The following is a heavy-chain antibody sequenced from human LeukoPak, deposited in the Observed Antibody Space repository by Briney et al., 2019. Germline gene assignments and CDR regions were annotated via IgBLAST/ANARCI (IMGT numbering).Heavy chain of an antibody. J-gene: IGHJ5*02. CDR1: GGTFSSYA. D-gene: IGHD3-10*01. CDR3: ARKVDGVRGVIPGWFDP. Sequence: SVKVSCKASGGTFSSYAISWVRQAPGQGLEWMGGIIPIFGTANYAQKFQGRVTITADESTSTAYMELSSLRSEDTAVYYCARKVDGVRGVIPGWFDPWGQGTLVTVSS. V-gene: IGHV1-69*01. CDR2: IIPIFGTA.